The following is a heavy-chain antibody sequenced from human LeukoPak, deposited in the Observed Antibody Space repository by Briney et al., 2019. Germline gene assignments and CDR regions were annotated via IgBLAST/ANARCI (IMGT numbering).Heavy chain of an antibody. CDR3: ASNLLQDSSGYPPYDFDY. CDR2: IYYSGST. J-gene: IGHJ4*02. Sequence: SETMSLTCTVSGGSISSSSYYWGWIRQPPGKGLEWIGSIYYSGSTYYNPSLKSRVTISVDTSKNQFSLKLSSVTDAGTTAYYCASNLLQDSSGYPPYDFDYWGQGTLVTVSS. D-gene: IGHD3-22*01. CDR1: GGSISSSSYY. V-gene: IGHV4-39*01.